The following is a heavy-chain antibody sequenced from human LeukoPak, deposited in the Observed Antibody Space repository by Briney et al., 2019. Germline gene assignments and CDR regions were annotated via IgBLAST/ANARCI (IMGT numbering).Heavy chain of an antibody. V-gene: IGHV1-24*01. D-gene: IGHD3-22*01. CDR3: ASPNYYDSSGYFRGMDV. CDR1: GYTLTELS. Sequence: ASVKVSCKVSGYTLTELSMHWVRQAPGKGLEWMGGYDPEDGETIYAQKFQGRVTMTEDTSTDTAYMELSSLRSEDTAVYYCASPNYYDSSGYFRGMDVWGRGTTVAVSS. J-gene: IGHJ6*02. CDR2: YDPEDGET.